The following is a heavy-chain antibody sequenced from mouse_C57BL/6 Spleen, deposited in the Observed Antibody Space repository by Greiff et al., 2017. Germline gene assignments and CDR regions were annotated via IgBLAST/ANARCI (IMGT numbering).Heavy chain of an antibody. CDR3: AKDTTVVKDWYFGV. J-gene: IGHJ1*03. CDR2: IDPEDGET. Sequence: EVKLQQSGAELVKPGASVKLSCTASGFNIKDYNMHWVKQRTVQGLEWIGRIDPEDGETKYAPKFQGKATITADTSSNTAYLQLSSLTSEDTAVYYCAKDTTVVKDWYFGVWGTGTTVTVAS. D-gene: IGHD1-1*01. CDR1: GFNIKDYN. V-gene: IGHV14-2*01.